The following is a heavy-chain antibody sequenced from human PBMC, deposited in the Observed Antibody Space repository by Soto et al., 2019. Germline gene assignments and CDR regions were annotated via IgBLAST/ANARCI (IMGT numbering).Heavy chain of an antibody. J-gene: IGHJ5*02. D-gene: IGHD3-22*01. Sequence: RQAPGQGLEWMGIINPSGGSTSYAQKFQGRVTMTRDTSTSTVYMELSSLRSEDTAVYYCARDRTDYYDSSGYRNWFDPWGQGTLVTVS. V-gene: IGHV1-46*01. CDR3: ARDRTDYYDSSGYRNWFDP. CDR2: INPSGGST.